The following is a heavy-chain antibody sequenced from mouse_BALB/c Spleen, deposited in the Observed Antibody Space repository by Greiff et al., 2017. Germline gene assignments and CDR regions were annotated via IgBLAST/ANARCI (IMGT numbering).Heavy chain of an antibody. CDR1: GFNIKDTY. CDR2: IDPANGNT. Sequence: SGAELVKPGASVKLSCTASGFNIKDTYMHWVKQRPEQGLEWIGRIDPANGNTKYDPKFQGKATITADTSSNTAYLQLSSLTSEDTAVYYCARNDYDGMDYWGQGTSVTVSS. CDR3: ARNDYDGMDY. J-gene: IGHJ4*01. D-gene: IGHD2-4*01. V-gene: IGHV14-3*02.